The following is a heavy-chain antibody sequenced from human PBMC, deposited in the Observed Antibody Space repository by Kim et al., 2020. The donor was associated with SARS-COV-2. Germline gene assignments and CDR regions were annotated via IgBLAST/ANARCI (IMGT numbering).Heavy chain of an antibody. V-gene: IGHV1-69*01. Sequence: NYKQKFAGKVTIAANESTSTASMELSSLRSEGTAVYYCAREGGFHNWFDPWGQGTLVTVSS. D-gene: IGHD2-15*01. J-gene: IGHJ5*02. CDR3: AREGGFHNWFDP.